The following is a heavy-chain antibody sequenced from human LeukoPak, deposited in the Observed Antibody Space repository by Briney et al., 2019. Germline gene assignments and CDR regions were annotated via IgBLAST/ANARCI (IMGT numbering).Heavy chain of an antibody. Sequence: SETLSLTCAVYGESFNGYYWSWIRQSPQKGLEWIGHINHVGITNYNPSLKSRLTILVDTSKNQFSLKLSSVTAADTAVYYCARGGYGHFKIWGQGTLVTVSS. D-gene: IGHD3-3*02. J-gene: IGHJ4*02. CDR2: INHVGIT. CDR1: GESFNGYY. V-gene: IGHV4-34*01. CDR3: ARGGYGHFKI.